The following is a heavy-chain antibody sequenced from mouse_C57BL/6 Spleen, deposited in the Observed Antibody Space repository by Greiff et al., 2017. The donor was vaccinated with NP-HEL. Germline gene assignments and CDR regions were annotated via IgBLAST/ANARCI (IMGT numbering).Heavy chain of an antibody. V-gene: IGHV1-82*01. CDR1: GYAFSSSW. Sequence: QVQLQQSGPELVKPGASVKISCKASGYAFSSSWMNWVKQRPGKGLVWIGRIYPGDGDTNYNGKFKGKATLTADKSSSTAYMQLSSLTSEDSAVYFCARSGFDYWGQGTTLTVSS. CDR3: ARSGFDY. D-gene: IGHD4-1*01. CDR2: IYPGDGDT. J-gene: IGHJ2*01.